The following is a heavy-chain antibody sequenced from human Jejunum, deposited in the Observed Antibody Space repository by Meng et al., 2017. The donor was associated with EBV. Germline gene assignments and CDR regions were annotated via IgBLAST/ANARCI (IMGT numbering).Heavy chain of an antibody. CDR1: GDRFGTYS. V-gene: IGHV1-69*15. D-gene: IGHD4-17*01. J-gene: IGHJ4*02. CDR3: ARAGGDYEDY. CDR2: TVPIFGTT. Sequence: QEELVQSGAEVKKPGSLVKVSCKASGDRFGTYSVSWVRQAPGQGLEWMGNTVPIFGTTSYAQKFQGRVTITADESTRTAFMELRNLRSEDSAMYYCARAGGDYEDYWGQGTLVTVSS.